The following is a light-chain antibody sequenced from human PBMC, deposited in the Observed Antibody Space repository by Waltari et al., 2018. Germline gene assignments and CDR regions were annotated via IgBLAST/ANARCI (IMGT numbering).Light chain of an antibody. V-gene: IGKV1-6*01. J-gene: IGKJ1*01. CDR3: LQDYNYPHT. CDR1: QGIRND. Sequence: AIQMTQSPSSLSASVGDRVTITCRASQGIRNDLGWYQQKPGKATKLLIYATSSLQSGVPSRFSSSGSGTDFTLTISSLQPEDFATYYCLQDYNYPHTFGQGTKVEIK. CDR2: ATS.